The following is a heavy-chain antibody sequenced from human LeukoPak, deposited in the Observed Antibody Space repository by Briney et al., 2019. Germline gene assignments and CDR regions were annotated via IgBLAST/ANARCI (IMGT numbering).Heavy chain of an antibody. D-gene: IGHD3-22*01. J-gene: IGHJ4*02. CDR1: GFTFSSYG. V-gene: IGHV3-33*01. CDR3: ARDGHDSSGYYSGYFDY. CDR2: IWYDGSNK. Sequence: GRSLRLSCAASGFTFSSYGMHGVRQAPGKGLEWVAVIWYDGSNKYYADSVKGRFTISRDNSKNTLYLQMNSLRAEDTAVYYCARDGHDSSGYYSGYFDYWGQGTLVTVSS.